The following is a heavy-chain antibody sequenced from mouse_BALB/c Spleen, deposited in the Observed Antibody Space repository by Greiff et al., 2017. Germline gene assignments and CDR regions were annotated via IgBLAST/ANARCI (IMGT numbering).Heavy chain of an antibody. CDR1: GYTFTSYW. Sequence: EVQLQQSGTVLARPGASVKMSCKASGYTFTSYWMHWVKQRPGQGLEWIGAIYPGNSDTSYNQKFKGKAKLTAVTSTSTAYMELSSLTNEDSAVYYCTSGEYGPYYAMDYWGQGTSVTVSS. CDR3: TSGEYGPYYAMDY. V-gene: IGHV1-5*01. CDR2: IYPGNSDT. D-gene: IGHD2-10*02. J-gene: IGHJ4*01.